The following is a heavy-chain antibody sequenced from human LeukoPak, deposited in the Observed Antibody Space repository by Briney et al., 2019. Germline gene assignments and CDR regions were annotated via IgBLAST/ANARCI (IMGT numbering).Heavy chain of an antibody. V-gene: IGHV3-23*01. CDR1: GFTFDDYG. J-gene: IGHJ6*02. CDR2: ISGSGGST. Sequence: GGSLRLSCAASGFTFDDYGMSWVRQAPGKGLEWVSAISGSGGSTYYADSVKGRFTISRDNSKNTLYLQMNSLRAEDMAVYYCAKGPTIFGVVIIWNYYYGMDVWGQGTTVTVSS. CDR3: AKGPTIFGVVIIWNYYYGMDV. D-gene: IGHD3-3*01.